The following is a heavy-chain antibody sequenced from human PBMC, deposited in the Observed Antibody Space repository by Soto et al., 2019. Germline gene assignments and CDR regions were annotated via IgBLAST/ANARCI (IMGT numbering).Heavy chain of an antibody. Sequence: QVQLVQSGAEEKKPGASVKVSCKASGYTFTSYAMHWVRQAPGQRLEWMGWINAGNGNTKYSQKFQGRVTITRDTSASTVYMELSSLRSEDTAVYYCARDPEYCGGDCYLDYCMDVWGQGTTVSVYS. D-gene: IGHD2-21*02. CDR1: GYTFTSYA. CDR3: ARDPEYCGGDCYLDYCMDV. CDR2: INAGNGNT. V-gene: IGHV1-3*05. J-gene: IGHJ6*02.